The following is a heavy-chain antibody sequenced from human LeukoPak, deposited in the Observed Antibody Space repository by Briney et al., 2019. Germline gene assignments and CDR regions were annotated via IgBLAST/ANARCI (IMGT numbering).Heavy chain of an antibody. CDR2: ISAYNGNT. J-gene: IGHJ6*03. CDR3: ARDPIAAAGTADYYYYYYMDV. Sequence: ASVKVSCKASGYTFTSYGISWVRQAPGQGLEWMGWISAYNGNTNYAQKFQGRVTMTRDTSISTAYMELSRLRSDDTAVYYCARDPIAAAGTADYYYYYYMDVWGKGTTVTVSS. CDR1: GYTFTSYG. D-gene: IGHD6-13*01. V-gene: IGHV1-18*01.